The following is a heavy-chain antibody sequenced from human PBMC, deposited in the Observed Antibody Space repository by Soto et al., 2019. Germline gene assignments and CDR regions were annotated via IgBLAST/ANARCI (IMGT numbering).Heavy chain of an antibody. CDR1: GYTFTGYY. J-gene: IGHJ5*02. CDR3: ARGLSGYCSSTSGYKRENDNWFDA. Sequence: ASVKVSCKASGYTFTGYYMHWVRQAPGQGLEWMGWINPNSGGTNYAQKFQGWVTTTRDTSISTSYMELSRLRSDDTAVYYCARGLSGYCSSTSGYKRENDNWFDAWGQGTLVTVSS. V-gene: IGHV1-2*04. D-gene: IGHD2-2*02. CDR2: INPNSGGT.